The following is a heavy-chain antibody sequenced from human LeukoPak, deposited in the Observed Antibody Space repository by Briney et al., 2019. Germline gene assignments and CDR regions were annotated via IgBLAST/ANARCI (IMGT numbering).Heavy chain of an antibody. Sequence: GGSLRLSCAASGCTFSIYWMSWVRQAPGRGLQWVANIKQDGSAKYYVDSVKGRFTISRDNAKTSLYLQMNSLRAEDTAVYYCARDTSSWYEGDTFDTWGQGTMVTVSS. J-gene: IGHJ3*02. CDR1: GCTFSIYW. V-gene: IGHV3-7*01. D-gene: IGHD6-13*01. CDR2: IKQDGSAK. CDR3: ARDTSSWYEGDTFDT.